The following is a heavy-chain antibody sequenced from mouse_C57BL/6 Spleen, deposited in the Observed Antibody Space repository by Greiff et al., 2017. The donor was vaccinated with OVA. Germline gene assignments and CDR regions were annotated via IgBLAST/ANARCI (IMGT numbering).Heavy chain of an antibody. CDR2: INPNYGTP. D-gene: IGHD2-3*01. CDR1: GYSFTDYN. V-gene: IGHV1-39*01. J-gene: IGHJ3*01. Sequence: EVQRVESGPELVKPGASVKISCKASGYSFTDYNMNWVKQSNGKSLEWIGVINPNYGTPSYNQKFKGKATLTVDQSSSTAYMQRNSLTSEDSAVYYCARSDGYYRAWFAYWGQGTLVTVSA. CDR3: ARSDGYYRAWFAY.